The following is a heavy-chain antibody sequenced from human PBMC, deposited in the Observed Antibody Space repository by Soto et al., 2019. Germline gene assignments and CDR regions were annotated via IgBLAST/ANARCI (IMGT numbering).Heavy chain of an antibody. CDR1: GFTFSSYA. Sequence: GGSLRLSCAASGFTFSSYAMSWVRQAPGKGLEWVSAISGSGGSTYYADSVKGRFTISRDNSKNTLYLQMNSLRAEDTAVYYCAKDGGISYYDSSGSDYWGQGTLVTVSS. V-gene: IGHV3-23*01. CDR2: ISGSGGST. D-gene: IGHD3-22*01. CDR3: AKDGGISYYDSSGSDY. J-gene: IGHJ4*02.